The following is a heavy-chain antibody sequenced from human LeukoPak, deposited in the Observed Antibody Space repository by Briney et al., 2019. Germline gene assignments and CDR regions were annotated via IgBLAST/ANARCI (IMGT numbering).Heavy chain of an antibody. Sequence: PGGSLRLSCAASGFTFSSYSKNWVRQAPGKGLEWVSSISSSSSYIYYADSVKGRFTISRDNAKNSLYLQMNSLRAEDTAVYYCARRGDSSGYLFDYWGQGTLVTVSS. CDR3: ARRGDSSGYLFDY. CDR2: ISSSSSYI. D-gene: IGHD3-22*01. V-gene: IGHV3-21*01. CDR1: GFTFSSYS. J-gene: IGHJ4*02.